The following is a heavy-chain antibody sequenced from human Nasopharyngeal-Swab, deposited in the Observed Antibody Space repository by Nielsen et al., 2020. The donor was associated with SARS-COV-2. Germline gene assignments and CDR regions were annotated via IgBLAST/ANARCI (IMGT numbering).Heavy chain of an antibody. CDR2: ISSTGDYI. CDR1: GFTFSLYT. J-gene: IGHJ4*02. Sequence: GESLKISCAAPGFTFSLYTINWVRQAPGKGLEWVSAISSTGDYIYYEASVKGRFTISRDNAKNSAYLHMNSLRAEDTGLYYCVRDTPAMFAYWGQGTLVTVSS. V-gene: IGHV3-21*01. CDR3: VRDTPAMFAY.